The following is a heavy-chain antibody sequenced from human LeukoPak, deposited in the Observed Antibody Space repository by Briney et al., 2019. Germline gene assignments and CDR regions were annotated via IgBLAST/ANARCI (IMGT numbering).Heavy chain of an antibody. CDR3: ARGGRITLFGVVIMRAFDI. CDR1: GGSFSGYY. CDR2: INDSGSS. Sequence: SETLSHTCVVYGGSFSGYYWTWIRQPPGKGLEWIGEINDSGSSNYNPFLKSRITMSVDTSENQISLKLSSVTAADTAVYYCARGGRITLFGVVIMRAFDIWGQGTMVTVSS. D-gene: IGHD3-3*01. J-gene: IGHJ3*02. V-gene: IGHV4-34*01.